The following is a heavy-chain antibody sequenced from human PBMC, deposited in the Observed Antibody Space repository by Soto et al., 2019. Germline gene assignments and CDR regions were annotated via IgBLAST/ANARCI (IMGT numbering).Heavy chain of an antibody. J-gene: IGHJ4*02. Sequence: QVQLVESGGGVVQPGRSLRLSCAASGFPFTSYGMHWVREGPDKGLEWVAIISYDGSDKYYADSVKGRCTISRDNSKNTLYLQMNCLRPEDTALYYCVGGQYFSDSRGQGTLVIVSS. CDR2: ISYDGSDK. D-gene: IGHD3-10*01. CDR3: VGGQYFSDS. CDR1: GFPFTSYG. V-gene: IGHV3-30*03.